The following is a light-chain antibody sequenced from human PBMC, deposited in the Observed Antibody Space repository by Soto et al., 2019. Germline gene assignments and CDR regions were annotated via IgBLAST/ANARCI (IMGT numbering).Light chain of an antibody. CDR1: QGISSH. V-gene: IGKV1-9*01. Sequence: DVQLTQSPSTLSISLGDRVTITCRASQGISSHLAWYQQKPGKAPHLLIFAASTLQSGVPSRFSGSRSGTEYTLTISSLQPEDVATYYCRQDNTYSLTFGQGTKVDI. J-gene: IGKJ1*01. CDR2: AAS. CDR3: RQDNTYSLT.